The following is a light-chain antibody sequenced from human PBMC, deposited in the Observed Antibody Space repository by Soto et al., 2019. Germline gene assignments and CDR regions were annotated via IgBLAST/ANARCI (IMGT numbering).Light chain of an antibody. Sequence: QSLLTQPASVSGSAGQSITISCTGTRTDVGNYNFVSWYQQYPGKAPKVIIYDVSYRPSGVSDRFSGSKSSNTASLTISGLQAEDEADYYCSSYASGSTYVFGTGTKVTVL. CDR1: RTDVGNYNF. J-gene: IGLJ1*01. CDR2: DVS. CDR3: SSYASGSTYV. V-gene: IGLV2-14*01.